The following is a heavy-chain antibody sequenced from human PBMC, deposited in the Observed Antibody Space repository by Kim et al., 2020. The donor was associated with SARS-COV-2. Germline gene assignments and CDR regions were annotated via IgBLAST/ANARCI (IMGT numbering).Heavy chain of an antibody. CDR3: AKDRYSSSDYYFDY. V-gene: IGHV3-23*01. Sequence: GGSLRLSCAASGFTFSTYAMSWVRQAPGKGLEWVSALSASGRSTYYADSVKGRFTISRDNSKSTLYLQMNNLRAEDMAVYYCAKDRYSSSDYYFDYWGQG. J-gene: IGHJ4*02. CDR1: GFTFSTYA. D-gene: IGHD6-6*01. CDR2: LSASGRST.